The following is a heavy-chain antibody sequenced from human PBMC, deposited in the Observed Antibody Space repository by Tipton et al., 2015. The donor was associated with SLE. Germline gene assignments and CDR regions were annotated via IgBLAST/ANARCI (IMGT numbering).Heavy chain of an antibody. CDR2: INHSGST. V-gene: IGHV4-34*01. J-gene: IGHJ6*03. CDR1: GASLSGYY. D-gene: IGHD6-19*01. Sequence: TLSLTCALYGASLSGYYWSWIRQPPGKGLEWIGEINHSGSTNYNPSLKSRVTISVDTSKNQFSLKLSSVTAADTAVYYCARGLGAYSSGWRYYYYYMDVWGQGTTVTVSS. CDR3: ARGLGAYSSGWRYYYYYMDV.